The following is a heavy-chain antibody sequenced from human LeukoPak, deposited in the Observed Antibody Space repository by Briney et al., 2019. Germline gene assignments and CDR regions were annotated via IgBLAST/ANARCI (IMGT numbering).Heavy chain of an antibody. CDR1: GGTFSSYA. V-gene: IGHV1-69*13. J-gene: IGHJ4*02. D-gene: IGHD3-22*01. Sequence: SVRVSCKASGGTFSSYAISWVRQAPGQGLEWMGGIIPIFGTANYAQKFQGRVTITADESTSTAYMELGSLRSEDTAVYYCARSPSGYYYDYWGQGTLVTVSS. CDR2: IIPIFGTA. CDR3: ARSPSGYYYDY.